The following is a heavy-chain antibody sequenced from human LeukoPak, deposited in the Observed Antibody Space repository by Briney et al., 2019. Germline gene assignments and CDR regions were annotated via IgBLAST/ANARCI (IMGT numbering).Heavy chain of an antibody. Sequence: SQTLSLTCTVSGGSISSGSYYWSWIRQPAGKGLEWIGRIYTSGSTNYNPSLKSRVTISVDTSKNQFSLKLSSVTAADTAVYYCARPSSGSYDDYWGQGTLVTVSS. V-gene: IGHV4-61*02. D-gene: IGHD1-26*01. CDR3: ARPSSGSYDDY. CDR2: IYTSGST. J-gene: IGHJ4*02. CDR1: GGSISSGSYY.